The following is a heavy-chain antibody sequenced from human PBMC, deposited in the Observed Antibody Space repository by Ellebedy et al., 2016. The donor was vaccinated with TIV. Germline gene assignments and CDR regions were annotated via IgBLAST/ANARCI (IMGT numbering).Heavy chain of an antibody. CDR2: ISAFNGNR. J-gene: IGHJ5*02. D-gene: IGHD3-10*01. V-gene: IGHV1-18*01. CDR3: AKGYGPGNWFDP. Sequence: AASVKVSCKASGGTFSSYSITWVRQAPGQGLEWMGWISAFNGNRDYSQKFQDRVTLTTETSTTTAYMELTNLTSDDTAIYYCAKGYGPGNWFDPWGQGTLVTVSS. CDR1: GGTFSSYS.